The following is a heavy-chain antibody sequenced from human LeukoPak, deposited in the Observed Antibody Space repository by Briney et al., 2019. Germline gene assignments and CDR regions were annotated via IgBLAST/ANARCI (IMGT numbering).Heavy chain of an antibody. Sequence: GGSLRLSCAASGFTFSSYAMSWVRQAPGKGLEWVSSISSSSSYIYYADSVKGRFSISRDNAKNSLYLQMYSLTAEDTAVYYCARDRYGDYAFDSWGQGTLVTVSS. J-gene: IGHJ4*02. CDR1: GFTFSSYA. CDR3: ARDRYGDYAFDS. D-gene: IGHD4-17*01. V-gene: IGHV3-21*01. CDR2: ISSSSSYI.